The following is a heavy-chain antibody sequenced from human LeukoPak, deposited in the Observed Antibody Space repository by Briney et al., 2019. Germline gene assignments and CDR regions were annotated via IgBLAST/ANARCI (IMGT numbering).Heavy chain of an antibody. D-gene: IGHD6-13*01. CDR1: GFTFDDYG. Sequence: GGSLRLSCAASGFTFDDYGMSWVRQAPGKGLEWVSYISSSGSTIYYADSVKGRFTISRDNAKNSLYLQMNSLRAEDTAVYYCARYSLQQLPPSYFDYWGQGTLVTVSS. CDR3: ARYSLQQLPPSYFDY. V-gene: IGHV3-48*03. J-gene: IGHJ4*02. CDR2: ISSSGSTI.